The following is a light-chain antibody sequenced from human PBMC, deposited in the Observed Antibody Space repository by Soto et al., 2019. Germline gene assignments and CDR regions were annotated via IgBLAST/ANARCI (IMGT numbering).Light chain of an antibody. CDR2: AAS. CDR1: QHVSSW. Sequence: DLQMTQSPSSVSASVGDRVTITCRASQHVSSWLAWFQHKPGKAPKSLIYAASSLQSGVPSRFSGSGSGTHFTLPISRLQPEDFATYYCQQTNIFPYTFGQGTKLEIK. J-gene: IGKJ2*01. CDR3: QQTNIFPYT. V-gene: IGKV1-12*01.